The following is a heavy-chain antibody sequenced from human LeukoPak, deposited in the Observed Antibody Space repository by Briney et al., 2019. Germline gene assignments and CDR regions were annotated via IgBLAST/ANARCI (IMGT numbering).Heavy chain of an antibody. J-gene: IGHJ6*03. CDR1: GGSISSYY. D-gene: IGHD6-13*01. Sequence: SETLSFTCTVSGGSISSYYWSWIRQPAGKGLEWIGRMFISGSTNYNPSLKSRVTMSLDTSKNQFSLKLTSVTAADTAVYYCARVRGYYYMDVWGKGTTVTVSS. CDR3: ARVRGYYYMDV. CDR2: MFISGST. V-gene: IGHV4-4*07.